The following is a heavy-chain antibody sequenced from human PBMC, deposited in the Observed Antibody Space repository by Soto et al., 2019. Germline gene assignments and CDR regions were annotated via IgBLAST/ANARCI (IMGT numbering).Heavy chain of an antibody. CDR1: GGAFSSYA. J-gene: IGHJ6*02. D-gene: IGHD3-10*01. CDR3: ARENKMVRGVIIRNLSGYYYYGMDV. Sequence: SLKLSCKASGGAFSSYAVSWVRQTTGQGLGWMGGIIPIFGTANYAQKFQGRVTITADKSTSTAYMELSSLRSEDTAVYYCARENKMVRGVIIRNLSGYYYYGMDVWGQGTTVTVSS. CDR2: IIPIFGTA. V-gene: IGHV1-69*06.